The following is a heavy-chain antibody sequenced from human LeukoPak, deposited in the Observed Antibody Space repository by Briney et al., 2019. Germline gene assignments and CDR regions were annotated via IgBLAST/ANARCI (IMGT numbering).Heavy chain of an antibody. CDR3: ASPGRNYYDSSGPLDY. J-gene: IGHJ4*02. CDR2: MNPNSGNT. D-gene: IGHD3-22*01. V-gene: IGHV1-8*01. Sequence: GASVKVSCKASGYTFTSYDINWVRQATGQGLEWMGWMNPNSGNTGYAQKFQGRVTMTRNTSISTAYMELSSLSSEDTAVYYCASPGRNYYDSSGPLDYWGQGTLVTVSS. CDR1: GYTFTSYD.